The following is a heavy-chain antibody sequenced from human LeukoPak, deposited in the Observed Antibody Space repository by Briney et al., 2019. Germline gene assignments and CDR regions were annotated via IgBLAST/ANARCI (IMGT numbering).Heavy chain of an antibody. Sequence: GGSLRLSCAASGFTFSSYAMHWVRQAPGKGLEWVAFISYDGSKKYYADSVKGRFTISRDNSNNILYLQMTSLRAEDTAVYYCAKGTSTYSSGSFDYWGRGTLVTVSS. CDR1: GFTFSSYA. V-gene: IGHV3-30*04. D-gene: IGHD6-19*01. CDR2: ISYDGSKK. J-gene: IGHJ4*02. CDR3: AKGTSTYSSGSFDY.